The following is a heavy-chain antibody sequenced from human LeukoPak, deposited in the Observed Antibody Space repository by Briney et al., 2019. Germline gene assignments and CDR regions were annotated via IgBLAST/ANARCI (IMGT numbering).Heavy chain of an antibody. CDR2: INPNSGGT. J-gene: IGHJ4*02. V-gene: IGHV1-2*02. CDR3: AREYYYDSSVLY. Sequence: ASVKVSCKASGGTFSTYAVNWVRQAPGQRLEWIGWINPNSGGTNYAQKFQGRVTMTRDTSISTAYMELSRLRSDDTAVYYCAREYYYDSSVLYWGQGTLVTVSS. CDR1: GGTFSTYA. D-gene: IGHD3-22*01.